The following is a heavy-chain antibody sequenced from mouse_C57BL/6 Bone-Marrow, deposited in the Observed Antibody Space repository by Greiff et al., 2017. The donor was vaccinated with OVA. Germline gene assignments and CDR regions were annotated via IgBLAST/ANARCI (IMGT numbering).Heavy chain of an antibody. Sequence: QVQLQQPGAELVKPGASVKMSCKASGYTFTSYWITWVKQRPGQGLEWIGDIYPGSGSTNYNEKFKSKATLTVDTSSSTAYMQLSSLTSEDSAVDYCARGNWDLAWFAYWGQGTLVTVSA. CDR2: IYPGSGST. J-gene: IGHJ3*01. D-gene: IGHD4-1*01. CDR3: ARGNWDLAWFAY. CDR1: GYTFTSYW. V-gene: IGHV1-55*01.